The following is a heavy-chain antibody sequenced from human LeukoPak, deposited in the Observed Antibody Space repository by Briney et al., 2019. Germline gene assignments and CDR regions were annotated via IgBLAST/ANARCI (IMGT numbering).Heavy chain of an antibody. Sequence: PGGSLRLSCTTSGFTFGDYTMSWFRQAPGKGLEWIGFIRGKAYGGTTEYAASVKGRFTILRDDSKSIAYLQMNSLKTEDTALYYCTGGIMGDYNWFDPWGQGTLVTVSS. V-gene: IGHV3-49*03. CDR2: IRGKAYGGTT. CDR1: GFTFGDYT. D-gene: IGHD1-26*01. J-gene: IGHJ5*02. CDR3: TGGIMGDYNWFDP.